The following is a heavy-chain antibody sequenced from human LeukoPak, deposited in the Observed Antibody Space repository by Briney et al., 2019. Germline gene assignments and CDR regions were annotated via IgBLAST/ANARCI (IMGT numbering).Heavy chain of an antibody. D-gene: IGHD3-10*01. Sequence: SETLSLTCAVYGGSFSGYYWSWIRQPPGKGLEWIGEINHSGSTNYNPSLKSRVTISVDTSKNQFSLKLSSVTAADTAVYYCARDGSGINGGAKYCWGLGMLVTVSS. CDR1: GGSFSGYY. J-gene: IGHJ4*02. CDR3: ARDGSGINGGAKYC. V-gene: IGHV4-34*01. CDR2: INHSGST.